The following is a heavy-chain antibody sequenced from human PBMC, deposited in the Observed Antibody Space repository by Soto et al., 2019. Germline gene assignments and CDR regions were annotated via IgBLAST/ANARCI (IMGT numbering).Heavy chain of an antibody. CDR1: EFTFSNYA. CDR3: ATDPQQRIVYCDY. CDR2: ISDNGGTT. J-gene: IGHJ4*02. V-gene: IGHV3-23*01. Sequence: GGSLILSCAASEFTFSNYAMSWGRQAPGKGLEWASSISDNGGTTYYADSVKGRFTISRDNSKNTLYLQMNSLRAEDTAVYYWATDPQQRIVYCDYWGQGTQVTVSS. D-gene: IGHD6-13*01.